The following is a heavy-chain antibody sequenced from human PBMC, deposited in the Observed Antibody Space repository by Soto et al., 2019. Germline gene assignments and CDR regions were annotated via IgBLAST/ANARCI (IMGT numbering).Heavy chain of an antibody. V-gene: IGHV1-18*01. CDR3: AREGVDVPVALEKNFAY. Sequence: QVQLVQSGAEVKKPGASVKVSCKASGYTFTSYGISWVRQAPGQGLEWMRWSSAYNGNTNYAQKLQGRVTMTTDTSTSTAYMELRSLRSDDTAVYYCAREGVDVPVALEKNFAYWGQGTLVTVSS. CDR2: SSAYNGNT. CDR1: GYTFTSYG. D-gene: IGHD2-8*02. J-gene: IGHJ4*02.